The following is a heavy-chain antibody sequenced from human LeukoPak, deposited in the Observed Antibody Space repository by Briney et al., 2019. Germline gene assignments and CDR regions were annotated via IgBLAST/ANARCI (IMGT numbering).Heavy chain of an antibody. CDR2: INPDDGRL. D-gene: IGHD2-21*02. J-gene: IGHJ4*01. CDR3: ARDYCRGVDCLHGLGY. CDR1: GYTFIKYG. V-gene: IGHV1-18*01. Sequence: ASVKVSFKASGYTFIKYGINWVRQAPGRGPEWMAWINPDDGRLEFAESLQGRLTVTTDTSTTTAHMELRTLRSDDTAVYYCARDYCRGVDCLHGLGYGGQGTLVTVSS.